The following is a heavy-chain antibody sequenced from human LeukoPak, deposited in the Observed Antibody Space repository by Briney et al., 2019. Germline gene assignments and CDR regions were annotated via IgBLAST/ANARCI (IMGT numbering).Heavy chain of an antibody. Sequence: SETLSLTCTVSGGSISSYYWSWIRQPPGKGLEWIGYIYYSGSTNYNPSLKSRVTISVDTSKNQFSLKLSSVTAAGTAVYYCARVSRYYYDSSGYYYPLDYFDYWGQGTLVTVSS. CDR3: ARVSRYYYDSSGYYYPLDYFDY. CDR1: GGSISSYY. V-gene: IGHV4-59*01. CDR2: IYYSGST. D-gene: IGHD3-22*01. J-gene: IGHJ4*02.